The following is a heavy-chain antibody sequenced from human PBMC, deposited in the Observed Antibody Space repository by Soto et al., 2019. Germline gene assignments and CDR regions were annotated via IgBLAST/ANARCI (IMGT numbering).Heavy chain of an antibody. Sequence: QVQLVESGGGLVKPGGSLRLSCAASGFTFSDYYMSWIRQAPGKGLEWVSYISSSGSTMYYADSVKGRFTISRDNAKNSLYLQMNSLRAEDTAVYYCARDAVRGVIITWANWFDPWGQGTLVTVSS. CDR2: ISSSGSTM. D-gene: IGHD3-10*01. CDR1: GFTFSDYY. CDR3: ARDAVRGVIITWANWFDP. V-gene: IGHV3-11*01. J-gene: IGHJ5*02.